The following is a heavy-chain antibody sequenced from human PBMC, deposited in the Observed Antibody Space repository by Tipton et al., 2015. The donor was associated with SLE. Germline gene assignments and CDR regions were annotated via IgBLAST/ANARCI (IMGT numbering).Heavy chain of an antibody. D-gene: IGHD3-10*01. CDR2: INHSGST. J-gene: IGHJ4*02. CDR1: GGSFSGYY. V-gene: IGHV4-34*01. CDR3: ARLVVQGVIDY. Sequence: TLSLTCAVYGGSFSGYYWSWIRQPPGKGLEWIGEINHSGSTNYSPSLKSRVNISVDTSKNQFSLKMTSLTAADTAVYYCARLVVQGVIDYWGQGTLVTVSS.